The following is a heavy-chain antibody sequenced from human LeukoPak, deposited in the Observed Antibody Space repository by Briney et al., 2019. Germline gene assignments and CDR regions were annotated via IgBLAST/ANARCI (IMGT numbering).Heavy chain of an antibody. J-gene: IGHJ4*02. CDR1: GFTFSSYG. CDR2: IWYDGSNK. V-gene: IGHV3-33*01. D-gene: IGHD2-2*01. CDR3: ALIQGCGTTSCYYTDY. Sequence: GGSLRLSCAASGFTFSSYGMHWVRQAPGKGLEWVAVIWYDGSNKYYADSVKGRFTISRDNSKSTLYLQMNSVRAEDTAVYYCALIQGCGTTSCYYTDYWGQGTLVTVSS.